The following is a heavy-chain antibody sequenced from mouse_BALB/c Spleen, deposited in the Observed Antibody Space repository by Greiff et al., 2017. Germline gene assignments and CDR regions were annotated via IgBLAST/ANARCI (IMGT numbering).Heavy chain of an antibody. Sequence: LKQPGSELVRPGASVKLSCKASGYTFTSYWMHWVKQRPGQGLEWIGNIYPGSGSTNYDEKFKSKATLTVDTSSSTAYMQLSSLTSEDSAVYYCTRGAARATPWFAYWGQGTLVTVSA. CDR3: TRGAARATPWFAY. V-gene: IGHV1S22*01. CDR1: GYTFTSYW. CDR2: IYPGSGST. J-gene: IGHJ3*01. D-gene: IGHD3-1*01.